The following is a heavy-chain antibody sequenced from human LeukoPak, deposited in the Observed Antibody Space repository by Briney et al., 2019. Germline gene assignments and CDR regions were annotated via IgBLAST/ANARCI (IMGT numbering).Heavy chain of an antibody. CDR3: AKDQCSSTSCPPDYFDY. D-gene: IGHD2-2*01. CDR1: GFTFSSCA. Sequence: PGGSMRLSCAASGFTFSSCAMSWVRQAPGKGLEWVSAISGSGGSTYYADSVKGRFTISRDNSKNTLYLQMNSLRAEDTAVYYCAKDQCSSTSCPPDYFDYWGQGTLVTVSS. J-gene: IGHJ4*02. V-gene: IGHV3-23*01. CDR2: ISGSGGST.